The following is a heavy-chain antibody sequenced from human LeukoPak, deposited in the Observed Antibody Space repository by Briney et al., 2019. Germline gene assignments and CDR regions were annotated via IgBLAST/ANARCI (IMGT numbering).Heavy chain of an antibody. V-gene: IGHV1-18*01. CDR3: ARTDIVVVVAATPGYFQH. D-gene: IGHD2-15*01. CDR1: GYTFTIYG. CDR2: ISTYNGKT. Sequence: VKVSCKASGYTFTIYGITWVRQAPGQGLEWMGWISTYNGKTNYAQKLQGRVTMTTDTSTSTAYMELRSLRSDDTAVYYCARTDIVVVVAATPGYFQHWGQGTLVTVSS. J-gene: IGHJ1*01.